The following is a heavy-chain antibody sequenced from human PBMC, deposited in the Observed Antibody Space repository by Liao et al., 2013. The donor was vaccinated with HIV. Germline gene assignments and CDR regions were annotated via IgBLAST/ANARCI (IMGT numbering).Heavy chain of an antibody. Sequence: QVRLQESGPGLVKPSETLSLTCTVSGGSLSSGGYYWSWIRQPAGKGLEWIGRIYSSGSTNYNPSLKSRVTISLDTSKHQFSLRLSSVTATDTAVYYCARDVVNWFDPWARGPWSPSPQ. J-gene: IGHJ5*02. CDR1: GGSLSSGGYY. CDR3: ARDVVNWFDP. D-gene: IGHD2-15*01. CDR2: IYSSGST. V-gene: IGHV4-61*02.